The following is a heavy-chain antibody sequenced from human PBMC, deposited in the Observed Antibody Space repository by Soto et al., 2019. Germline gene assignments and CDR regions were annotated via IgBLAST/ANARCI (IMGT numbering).Heavy chain of an antibody. CDR1: GFTFSSYA. CDR3: AKPKRGYCSGGSCWPFDY. Sequence: GGSLRLSCAASGFTFSSYAMSWVRQAPGKGLEWVSAISGSGGSTYYADSVKGRFTISRDNSKNTLYLQMNSLRAEDTAVYYCAKPKRGYCSGGSCWPFDYWGQGTLVTVSS. D-gene: IGHD2-15*01. J-gene: IGHJ4*02. V-gene: IGHV3-23*01. CDR2: ISGSGGST.